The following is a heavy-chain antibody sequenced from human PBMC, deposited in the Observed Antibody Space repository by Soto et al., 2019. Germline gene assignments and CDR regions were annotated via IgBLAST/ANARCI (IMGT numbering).Heavy chain of an antibody. J-gene: IGHJ6*02. CDR1: GYTFTSYG. CDR2: ISAYNGNT. CDR3: ARDSVYSGSYYNYYYGMDV. V-gene: IGHV1-18*04. D-gene: IGHD1-26*01. Sequence: QVQLVQSGAEVKKPGASVKVYCKASGYTFTSYGISWVRQAPGQGLEWMGWISAYNGNTNYAQKLQGRVTMTTDTSTSTAYMELRSLRSDDTAVYYCARDSVYSGSYYNYYYGMDVWGQGTTVTVSS.